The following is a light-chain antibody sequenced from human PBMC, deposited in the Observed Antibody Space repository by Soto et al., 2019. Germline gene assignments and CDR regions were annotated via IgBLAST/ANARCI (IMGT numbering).Light chain of an antibody. V-gene: IGKV1-27*01. CDR1: QGISHY. J-gene: IGKJ1*01. CDR3: QKYNSSSWT. Sequence: DIQMPQSPSSLSASVGDRVTITCRASQGISHYLAWYQQKPGKVPKLLIYAASTLQSGVPSRFSGSGSGTDFTLTISSLQPEDVTPCYCQKYNSSSWTCDQGTKVEIK. CDR2: AAS.